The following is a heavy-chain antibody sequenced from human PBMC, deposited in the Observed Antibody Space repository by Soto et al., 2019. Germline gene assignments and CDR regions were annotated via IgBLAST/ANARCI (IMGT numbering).Heavy chain of an antibody. CDR2: ISSSSSYI. CDR1: GFTFSSYS. D-gene: IGHD6-19*01. J-gene: IGHJ5*02. CDR3: ARDPMGYSSGWYSGVNWFDP. V-gene: IGHV3-21*01. Sequence: GGSLRLSCAASGFTFSSYSMNWVRQAPGKGLEWVSSISSSSSYIYYADSVKGRFTISRDNAKNSLYLQMNGLRAEDTAVYYCARDPMGYSSGWYSGVNWFDPWGQGTLVTVSS.